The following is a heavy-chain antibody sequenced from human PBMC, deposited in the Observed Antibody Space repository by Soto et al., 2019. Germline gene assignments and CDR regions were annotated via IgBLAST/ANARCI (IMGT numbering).Heavy chain of an antibody. Sequence: PGGSLRLSCAASGFTIKNYAMHWVRQAPGKGLEWVAVVSHDGRNTHYADSVKGRFTISRDSSKNTVSLEMTSLRAEDTAVYYCAKDRGIPALYYFDYWGQGTLVTVSS. CDR1: GFTIKNYA. V-gene: IGHV3-30*18. D-gene: IGHD2-21*01. CDR2: VSHDGRNT. J-gene: IGHJ4*02. CDR3: AKDRGIPALYYFDY.